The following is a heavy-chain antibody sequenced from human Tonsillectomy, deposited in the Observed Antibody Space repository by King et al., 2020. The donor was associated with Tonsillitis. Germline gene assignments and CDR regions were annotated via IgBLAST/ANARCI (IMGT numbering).Heavy chain of an antibody. Sequence: VQLVESGGGLIQPGGSLRLSCAASGFTVSSHYMSWVRQAPGKGLEWVSIIYSGGSAYYADSVKGRFTVSRDNSKNIVYLQMNSLRTEDTAVYYCARDNGYSYSAFAIWGQGTMVTVAA. V-gene: IGHV3-53*01. CDR1: GFTVSSHY. CDR3: ARDNGYSYSAFAI. J-gene: IGHJ3*02. D-gene: IGHD5-18*01. CDR2: IYSGGSA.